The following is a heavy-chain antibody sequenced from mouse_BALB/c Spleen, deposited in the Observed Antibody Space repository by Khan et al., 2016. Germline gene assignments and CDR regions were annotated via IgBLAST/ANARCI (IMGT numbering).Heavy chain of an antibody. CDR1: EYTFTNYG. CDR3: ARYYGSSSFDY. J-gene: IGHJ2*01. V-gene: IGHV9-3-1*01. CDR2: INTYTGEP. D-gene: IGHD1-1*01. Sequence: QIQLVQSGPELKKPGETVKISCKASEYTFTNYGMNWVKQAPGKGLKWMGWINTYTGEPTYADDFKGRFAFSLETSASTAYLQINNLKNGNTATYCCARYYGSSSFDYWGQGTTLTVSS.